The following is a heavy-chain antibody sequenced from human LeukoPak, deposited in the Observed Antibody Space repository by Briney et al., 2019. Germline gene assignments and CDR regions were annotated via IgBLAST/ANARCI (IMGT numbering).Heavy chain of an antibody. CDR3: ARGGYCSSTSCYRLRDYYYGMDV. V-gene: IGHV4-59*12. D-gene: IGHD2-2*01. Sequence: PSETLSLTCTVSGGSINNYYWSWIRQPPGKGLEWIGYIYYSGSTNYNPSLKSRVTISVDTSKNQFSLKLSSVTAADTAVYYCARGGYCSSTSCYRLRDYYYGMDVWGQGTTVTVSS. CDR2: IYYSGST. CDR1: GGSINNYY. J-gene: IGHJ6*02.